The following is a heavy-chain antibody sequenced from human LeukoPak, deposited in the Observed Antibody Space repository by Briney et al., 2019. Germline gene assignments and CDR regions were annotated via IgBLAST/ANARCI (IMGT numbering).Heavy chain of an antibody. Sequence: GGSLRLSCAASGFTFSSYGMHWVRQAPGKGLEWVAVISYDGSNKYYADSVKGRFTISRDNSKNTLYLQMNSLRAEDTAVYYCAKKVSPESSYYYGSEIDYWGQGTLVTVSS. D-gene: IGHD3-10*01. CDR2: ISYDGSNK. J-gene: IGHJ4*02. CDR3: AKKVSPESSYYYGSEIDY. V-gene: IGHV3-30*18. CDR1: GFTFSSYG.